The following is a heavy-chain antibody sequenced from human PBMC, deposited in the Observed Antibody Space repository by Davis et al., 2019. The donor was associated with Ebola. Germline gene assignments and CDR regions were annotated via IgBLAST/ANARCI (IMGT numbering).Heavy chain of an antibody. V-gene: IGHV4-59*08. J-gene: IGHJ2*01. Sequence: SETLSLTCTVSGGSISSHYWTWIRQLPGKGLEWIGHIHYSGSTNYNPSLKSRVTTSVDTSKNQFSLNLSSVTAADTAVYYCARPRRGYSSGWADWYFDLWGRGTLVTVSS. CDR2: IHYSGST. D-gene: IGHD6-19*01. CDR3: ARPRRGYSSGWADWYFDL. CDR1: GGSISSHY.